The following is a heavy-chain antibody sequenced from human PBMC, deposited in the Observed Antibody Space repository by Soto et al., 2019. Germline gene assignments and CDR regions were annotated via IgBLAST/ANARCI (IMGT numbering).Heavy chain of an antibody. CDR3: FIGCRSAETFGV. D-gene: IGHD2-2*01. V-gene: IGHV1-69*02. J-gene: IGHJ3*01. Sequence: QVHLEQSGAEVKKPGSSVKVSCKAAGGTFSTYTLIWVRPAPGQGLEWMGRILPRLTETNSAQKFQGRVNRTADETACTAIMELTSLTSDETAVYYFFIGCRSAETFGVWGQGTMVTVSS. CDR1: GGTFSTYT. CDR2: ILPRLTET.